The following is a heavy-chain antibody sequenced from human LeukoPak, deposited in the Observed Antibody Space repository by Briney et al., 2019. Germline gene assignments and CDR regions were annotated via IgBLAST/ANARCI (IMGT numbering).Heavy chain of an antibody. J-gene: IGHJ6*03. D-gene: IGHD6-19*01. CDR3: ARVSYSSSPPHYYYYYMDV. Sequence: PSQTLSLTCTGSGGSISSGSYYWSWIRQPAGKGLEWIGRIYTSGSTNYNPSLKSRVTISVDTSKNQFSLKLSSVTAADTAVYYCARVSYSSSPPHYYYYYMDVWGKGTTVTVSS. CDR1: GGSISSGSYY. CDR2: IYTSGST. V-gene: IGHV4-61*02.